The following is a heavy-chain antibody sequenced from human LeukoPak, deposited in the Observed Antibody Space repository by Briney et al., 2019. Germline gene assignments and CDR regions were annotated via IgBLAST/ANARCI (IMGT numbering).Heavy chain of an antibody. J-gene: IGHJ4*02. CDR1: GFTFSSYA. Sequence: GGSLRLSCAASGFTFSSYAMHWVRQAPGKGLEWVAVISYDGSNKYYADSVKGRFTISRDNSKNTLYLQMNSLRAEDTAVYYCAKDGSRSISSSWYRYYFDYWGQGTLVTVSS. D-gene: IGHD6-13*01. V-gene: IGHV3-30*04. CDR3: AKDGSRSISSSWYRYYFDY. CDR2: ISYDGSNK.